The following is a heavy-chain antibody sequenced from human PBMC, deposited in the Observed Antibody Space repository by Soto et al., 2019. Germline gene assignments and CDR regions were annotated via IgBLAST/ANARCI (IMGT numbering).Heavy chain of an antibody. Sequence: PGESLKISCKGSGYSFTSYWIGWVSQMPGKGLEWVGIIYPGDSDTRYSPSVQGQVTISADNSISTAYLQWSSLKASDTAMYYCARRKGISVVTNHKEAFDIWGQGTMVTVSS. CDR2: IYPGDSDT. CDR1: GYSFTSYW. D-gene: IGHD2-21*02. J-gene: IGHJ3*02. CDR3: ARRKGISVVTNHKEAFDI. V-gene: IGHV5-51*01.